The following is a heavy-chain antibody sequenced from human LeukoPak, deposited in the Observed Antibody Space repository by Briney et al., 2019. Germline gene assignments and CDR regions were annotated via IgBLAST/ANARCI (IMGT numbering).Heavy chain of an antibody. D-gene: IGHD2-15*01. CDR2: ISYDGSSK. J-gene: IGHJ6*02. CDR3: ARELGYCSGGSCYSSYYYGMDV. CDR1: GFTFSSYA. Sequence: GGSLRLSCAASGFTFSSYAMPWVRQAPGKGLEWVALISYDGSSKYYADSVKGRFTISRDNSKNTLYLQMNSLRAEDTAVYYCARELGYCSGGSCYSSYYYGMDVWGQGTTVTVSS. V-gene: IGHV3-30*04.